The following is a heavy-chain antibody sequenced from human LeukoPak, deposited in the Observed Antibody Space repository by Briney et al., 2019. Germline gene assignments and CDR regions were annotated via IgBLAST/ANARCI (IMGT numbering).Heavy chain of an antibody. CDR1: GSTFDDYG. CDR3: ARSTVTPYYYYYMDV. V-gene: IGHV3-20*04. D-gene: IGHD4-11*01. CDR2: INWNGGST. Sequence: GGSLRLSCAASGSTFDDYGMSWVRQAPGKGLEWVSGINWNGGSTGYADSVKGRFTISRDNAKNSLYLQMNSLRAEDTALYYCARSTVTPYYYYYMDVWGKGTTVTVSS. J-gene: IGHJ6*03.